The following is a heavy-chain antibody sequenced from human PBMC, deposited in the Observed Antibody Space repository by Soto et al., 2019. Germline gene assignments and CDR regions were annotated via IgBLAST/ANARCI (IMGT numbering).Heavy chain of an antibody. Sequence: QVQLVQSGAEVKKPGSSVKVSCKASGGTFSSYAITWVRQAPGQGLEWMGRIIPILGIANYAQKFQGRVTFTADKSTRTAYMELSSLRSEDTAVCYCAGDGVYGASVYFDPWGQGTLVTVSS. CDR2: IIPILGIA. D-gene: IGHD4-17*01. J-gene: IGHJ5*02. V-gene: IGHV1-69*04. CDR3: AGDGVYGASVYFDP. CDR1: GGTFSSYA.